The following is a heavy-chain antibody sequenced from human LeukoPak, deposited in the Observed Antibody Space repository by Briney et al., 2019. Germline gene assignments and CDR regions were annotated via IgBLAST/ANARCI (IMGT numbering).Heavy chain of an antibody. Sequence: PSGTLSLTCTVSGGSISTFYWNWIRQPPGKGLEWIGYIYHSGDTRYNPSLKSRVTISVDTSKSQFSLKVSSVTAADTAVYYCARGGYSGSDWTTWGQGTLVTVSS. D-gene: IGHD5-12*01. V-gene: IGHV4-59*01. CDR3: ARGGYSGSDWTT. CDR1: GGSISTFY. J-gene: IGHJ5*02. CDR2: IYHSGDT.